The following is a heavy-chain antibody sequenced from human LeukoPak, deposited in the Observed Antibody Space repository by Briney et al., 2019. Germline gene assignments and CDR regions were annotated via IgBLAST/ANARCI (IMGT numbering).Heavy chain of an antibody. CDR2: INPNSGGT. Sequence: ASVKVSCKASGYIFTGYYMHWVRPAPGQGLEWMGWINPNSGGTNYAQKFQGRVTMTRDTSISTAYMELSRLRSDDTAVYYCARGSGIDTAMVVYWGQGTLVTVSS. J-gene: IGHJ4*02. V-gene: IGHV1-2*02. CDR3: ARGSGIDTAMVVY. CDR1: GYIFTGYY. D-gene: IGHD5-18*01.